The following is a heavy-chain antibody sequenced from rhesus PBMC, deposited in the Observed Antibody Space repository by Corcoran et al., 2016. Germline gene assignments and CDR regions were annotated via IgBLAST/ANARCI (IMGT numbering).Heavy chain of an antibody. Sequence: QLQLQESGPGLVKPSETLSVTCAVSGGSISSGYYYWSWIRQPPGKGLEWIGYITYSGSTSYNPSLKSRVTIARDTSKNQCSLKLSSVTAADTAVYYCARDFESRFDYWGQGVLVTVSS. V-gene: IGHV4-122*02. CDR3: ARDFESRFDY. CDR1: GGSISSGYYY. CDR2: ITYSGST. J-gene: IGHJ4*01.